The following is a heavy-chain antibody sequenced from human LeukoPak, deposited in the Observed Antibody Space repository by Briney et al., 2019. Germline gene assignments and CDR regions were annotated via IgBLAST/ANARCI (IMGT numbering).Heavy chain of an antibody. CDR1: GGTFSSYA. J-gene: IGHJ1*01. V-gene: IGHV1-69*04. CDR2: IIPILGIA. D-gene: IGHD2-21*02. CDR3: ARVYCGGDCFSAEYFQH. Sequence: SVKVSCKASGGTFSSYAISWVRQAPGQGLEWMGRIIPILGIANYAQKFQGRVTTTADKSTSTAYMELSSLRSEDTAVYYCARVYCGGDCFSAEYFQHWGQGTLVTVSS.